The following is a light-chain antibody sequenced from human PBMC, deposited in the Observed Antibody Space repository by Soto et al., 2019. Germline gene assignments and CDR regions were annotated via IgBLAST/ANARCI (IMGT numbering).Light chain of an antibody. CDR2: EIS. CDR1: SSDVGGYNY. CDR3: YSYAGRTVV. J-gene: IGLJ2*01. V-gene: IGLV2-8*01. Sequence: QLVLTQPPSASGSPGQSVTISCSGTSSDVGGYNYVSWYQQHPGKAPKLMIYEISKRPSGVPDRFSGSKSGNTASLTVSGLQAEDEADYYCYSYAGRTVVFGGGTKVTVL.